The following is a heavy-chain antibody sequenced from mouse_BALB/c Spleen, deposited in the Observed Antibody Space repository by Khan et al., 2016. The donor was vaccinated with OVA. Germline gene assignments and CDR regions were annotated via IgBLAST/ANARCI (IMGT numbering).Heavy chain of an antibody. J-gene: IGHJ2*01. CDR1: GFTFSSYG. Sequence: EVELVESGGGLVQPGGSRKLSCAASGFTFSSYGMHWVRQAPEKGLEWVAYISGDSSTIYYTDTVKGRFTISRDNPKNTLSLQMTSLRSEDTAMYYWATSYYDGYYFDYWGPGNTLTVSS. V-gene: IGHV5-17*02. D-gene: IGHD1-1*01. CDR2: ISGDSSTI. CDR3: ATSYYDGYYFDY.